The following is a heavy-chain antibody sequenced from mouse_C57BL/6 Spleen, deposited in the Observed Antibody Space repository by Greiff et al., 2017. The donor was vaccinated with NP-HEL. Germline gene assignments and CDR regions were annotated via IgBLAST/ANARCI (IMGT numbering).Heavy chain of an antibody. V-gene: IGHV10-1*01. CDR2: IRSKSNNYAT. CDR1: GFSFNTYA. CDR3: VRGGDGYYGGYFDV. D-gene: IGHD2-3*01. J-gene: IGHJ1*03. Sequence: EVKLVESGGGLVQPKGSLKLSCAASGFSFNTYAMNWVRQAPGKGLEWVARIRSKSNNYATYYADSVKDRFTISRDDSESMLYLQMNNLKTEDTAMDYCVRGGDGYYGGYFDVWGTGTTVTVSS.